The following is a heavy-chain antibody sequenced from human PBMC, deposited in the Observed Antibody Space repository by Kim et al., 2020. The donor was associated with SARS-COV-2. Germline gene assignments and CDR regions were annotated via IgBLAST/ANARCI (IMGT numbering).Heavy chain of an antibody. D-gene: IGHD3-22*01. Sequence: GGSLRLSCAASGFTFSSYAMSWVRQAPGKGLEWVSAISGSGGSTYYADSVKGRFTISRDNSKNTLYLQMNSLRAEDTAVYYCAKDLNYYDSSGYCSFDYWGQGTLVTVSS. CDR2: ISGSGGST. J-gene: IGHJ4*02. CDR3: AKDLNYYDSSGYCSFDY. V-gene: IGHV3-23*01. CDR1: GFTFSSYA.